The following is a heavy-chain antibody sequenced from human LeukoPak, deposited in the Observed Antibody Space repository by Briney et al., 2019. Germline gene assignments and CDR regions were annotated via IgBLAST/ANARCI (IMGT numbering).Heavy chain of an antibody. CDR3: AKVLRGYQLLPFDY. CDR1: GFTFSSYA. CDR2: ISGSGGST. D-gene: IGHD2-2*01. J-gene: IGHJ4*02. Sequence: PGGSLRLSCAASGFTFSSYAMSWVRQAPEKGLEWVSAISGSGGSTYYADSVKGRFTISRDNSKNTLYLQMNSLRAEDTAVYYCAKVLRGYQLLPFDYWGQGTLVTVSS. V-gene: IGHV3-23*01.